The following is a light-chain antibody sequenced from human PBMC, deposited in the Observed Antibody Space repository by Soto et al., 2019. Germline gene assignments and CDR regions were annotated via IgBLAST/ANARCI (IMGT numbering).Light chain of an antibody. CDR2: GAS. Sequence: EIVMTQSPATLSVSPGERATLSCRASQSVSSNLAWYQQKPGQAPRLLIYGASTRATGIPARFSGSGSETEFTLTISSRQSEDFAVYYCQHYNNWPPWTFGQGTKVEIK. J-gene: IGKJ1*01. V-gene: IGKV3-15*01. CDR1: QSVSSN. CDR3: QHYNNWPPWT.